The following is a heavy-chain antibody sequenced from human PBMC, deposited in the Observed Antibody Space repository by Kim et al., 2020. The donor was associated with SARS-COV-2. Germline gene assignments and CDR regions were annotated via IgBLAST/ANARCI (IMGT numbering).Heavy chain of an antibody. J-gene: IGHJ5*02. D-gene: IGHD4-17*01. V-gene: IGHV5-51*01. Sequence: KYSQSFQGQITITADKSISTAYLQWSSLKASDTAVYYCAGFTVTRGFDPWGQGTLVTVSS. CDR3: AGFTVTRGFDP.